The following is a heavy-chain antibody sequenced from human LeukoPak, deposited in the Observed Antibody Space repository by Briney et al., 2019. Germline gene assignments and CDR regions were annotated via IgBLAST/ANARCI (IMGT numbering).Heavy chain of an antibody. V-gene: IGHV3-7*01. CDR1: GFTFSRYW. CDR3: CGQRISEY. CDR2: IKEDGSEN. J-gene: IGHJ4*01. D-gene: IGHD3-3*01. Sequence: PGGSLRLSCAASGFTFSRYWMTWVRQAPGKGLEWVANIKEDGSENSYVESVKGRFTISRDNAKNSLYLQLNSLRAEDTAVYFFCGQRISEYWGQGNPGHRLL.